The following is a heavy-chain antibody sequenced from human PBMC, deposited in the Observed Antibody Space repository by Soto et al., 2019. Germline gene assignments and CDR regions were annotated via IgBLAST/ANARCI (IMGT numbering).Heavy chain of an antibody. CDR2: IYYSGST. CDR3: ARSGSDRGWL. V-gene: IGHV4-61*01. D-gene: IGHD6-19*01. J-gene: IGHJ4*01. Sequence: SGTPSLSCTVSGGSVSSGRYYWSWIRQPQGKGLEWIGYIYYSGSTKYNPSLKSRVTISVDTSKNQFSLKLSSMTAADTDVYYCARSGSDRGWLRGQGTLVTVSS. CDR1: GGSVSSGRYY.